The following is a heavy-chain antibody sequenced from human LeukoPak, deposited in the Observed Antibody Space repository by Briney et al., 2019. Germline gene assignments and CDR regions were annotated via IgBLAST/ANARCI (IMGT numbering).Heavy chain of an antibody. V-gene: IGHV4-4*02. CDR3: ATDGTDGYNLGQ. CDR1: GGSISSGNW. Sequence: SETLSLTCAVSGGSISSGNWWSWVRQPPGKGLEWLGEIHHSGRTNYNPSLKSRVIMSVDNFKNHLSLRLSSVTAADTAVYYCATDGTDGYNLGQWGRGSLVTVSS. J-gene: IGHJ4*02. D-gene: IGHD1-1*01. CDR2: IHHSGRT.